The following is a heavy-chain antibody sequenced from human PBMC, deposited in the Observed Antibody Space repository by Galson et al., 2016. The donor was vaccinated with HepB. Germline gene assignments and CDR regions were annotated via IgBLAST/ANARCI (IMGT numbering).Heavy chain of an antibody. CDR3: ARGIRTMIVVIDAFDV. V-gene: IGHV1-69*13. CDR2: IIPIFGTT. Sequence: SVKVSCKAYGGTFSSYAISWVRQAPGQGLEWMGGIIPIFGTTNYAQKSQGRVTITADESTNTAYMELSSLRSEDTAVYYCARGIRTMIVVIDAFDVWGQGTMVTVSS. CDR1: GGTFSSYA. J-gene: IGHJ3*01. D-gene: IGHD3-22*01.